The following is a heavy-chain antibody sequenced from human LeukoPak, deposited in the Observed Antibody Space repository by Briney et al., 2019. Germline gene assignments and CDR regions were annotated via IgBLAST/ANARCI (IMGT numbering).Heavy chain of an antibody. CDR3: AAAFGRWSAGTFDY. D-gene: IGHD3-10*01. V-gene: IGHV1-58*01. CDR1: GFTFTSSA. CDR2: IVVCSGNT. Sequence: GASVKVSCKASGFTFTSSAVQWVRQARGQRLEWIGWIVVCSGNTKYAQKFQERVTITRDMSTSTAYMELTSLRSEDTAVYYCAAAFGRWSAGTFDYWGQGTLVTVSS. J-gene: IGHJ4*02.